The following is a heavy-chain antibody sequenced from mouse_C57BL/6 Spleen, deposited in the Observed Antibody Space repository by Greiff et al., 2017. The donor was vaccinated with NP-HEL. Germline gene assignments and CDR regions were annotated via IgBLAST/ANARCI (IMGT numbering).Heavy chain of an antibody. D-gene: IGHD1-1*01. CDR3: AREAHYGSSLYYAMDY. CDR2: ISYDGSN. V-gene: IGHV3-6*01. J-gene: IGHJ4*01. CDR1: GYSITSGYY. Sequence: ESGPGLVKPSQSLSLTCSVTGYSITSGYYWNWIRQFPGNKLEWMGYISYDGSNNYNPSLKNRISITRDTSKNQFFLKLNSVTTEDTATYYCAREAHYGSSLYYAMDYWGQGTSVTVSS.